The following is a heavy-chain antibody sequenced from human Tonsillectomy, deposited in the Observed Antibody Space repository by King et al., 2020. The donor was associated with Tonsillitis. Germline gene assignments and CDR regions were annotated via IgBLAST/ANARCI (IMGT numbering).Heavy chain of an antibody. CDR2: IYYSVRT. Sequence: QLQESGPGLVKPSETLSLTCTVSGGSISRYYCSWIGQPPGKGLEWIGYIYYSVRTNYNPSLKSRVTISVDTSKNQFSLKLSSVTAADTAVYYCARGGWNSDYWGQGTLVTVSS. CDR3: ARGGWNSDY. J-gene: IGHJ4*02. D-gene: IGHD1-7*01. V-gene: IGHV4-59*01. CDR1: GGSISRYY.